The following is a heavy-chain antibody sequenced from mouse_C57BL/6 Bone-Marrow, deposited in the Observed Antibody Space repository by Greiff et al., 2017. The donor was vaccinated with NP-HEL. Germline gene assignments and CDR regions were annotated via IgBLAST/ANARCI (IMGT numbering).Heavy chain of an antibody. CDR2: ISNLAYSI. Sequence: EVKLMESGGGLVQPGGSLKLSCAASGFTFSDYGMAWVRQAPRKGPEWVAFISNLAYSIYYADTVTGRFPISRENAKNTLYLEMSSLRSEDTAMYYCARQRFPEGYFDVWGTGTTVTVSS. CDR3: ARQRFPEGYFDV. CDR1: GFTFSDYG. V-gene: IGHV5-15*01. J-gene: IGHJ1*03.